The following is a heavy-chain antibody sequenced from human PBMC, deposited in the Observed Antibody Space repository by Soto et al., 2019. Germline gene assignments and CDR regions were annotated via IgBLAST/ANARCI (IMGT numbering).Heavy chain of an antibody. Sequence: PGGSLRLSCAASGFTFNNYAISWVRQAPGKGLEWVSLVSSSGGSTDYADSVKGRFTISRDNSKNTLYLQMNSLRAEDTAVYYCAKVDLYSSSSIDDWGQGTLVTVSA. V-gene: IGHV3-23*01. CDR1: GFTFNNYA. CDR3: AKVDLYSSSSIDD. J-gene: IGHJ4*02. D-gene: IGHD6-6*01. CDR2: VSSSGGST.